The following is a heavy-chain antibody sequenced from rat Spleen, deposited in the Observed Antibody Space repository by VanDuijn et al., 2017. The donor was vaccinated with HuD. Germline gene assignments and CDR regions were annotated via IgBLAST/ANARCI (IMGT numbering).Heavy chain of an antibody. J-gene: IGHJ3*01. CDR3: ARLGIEAMGNWFAS. CDR2: IRYDGSSI. D-gene: IGHD1-2*01. V-gene: IGHV5-29*01. Sequence: EVQLVESDGGLVQPGRSLKLSCAASGFTFSNYGMAWVRQAPTKGLEWVATIRYDGSSIFYRDSVKGRFTISRDNAKNTLYLQMDSLSSEDTATYYCARLGIEAMGNWFASWGQGTLVTVSS. CDR1: GFTFSNYG.